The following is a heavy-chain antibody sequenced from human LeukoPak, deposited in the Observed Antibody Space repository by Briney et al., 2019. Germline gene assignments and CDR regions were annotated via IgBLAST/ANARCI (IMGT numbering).Heavy chain of an antibody. CDR1: GGSISSYY. D-gene: IGHD3-22*01. CDR3: ARDGNPSSSGLDY. V-gene: IGHV4-59*06. Sequence: SETLSLTCTVSGGSISSYYWSWIRQHPGKSLEWIGYIYYSGSTYYNPSLKSRVTISVDTSKNQFSLKLSSVTAADTAVYYRARDGNPSSSGLDYWGQGTLVTVSS. J-gene: IGHJ4*02. CDR2: IYYSGST.